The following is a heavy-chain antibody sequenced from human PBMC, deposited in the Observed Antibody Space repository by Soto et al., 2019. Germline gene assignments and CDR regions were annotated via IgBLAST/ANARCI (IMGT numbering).Heavy chain of an antibody. D-gene: IGHD1-1*01. CDR3: AGWGTPIDY. V-gene: IGHV1-18*01. J-gene: IGHJ4*02. CDR1: GYTFTNFG. CDR2: ISAYNGNT. Sequence: QVQLVQSGAEVKKPGASVKVSCKASGYTFTNFGIIWVRQAPGQGLEWMGWISAYNGNTKYAQNFQGRVTMTTDTSTSTACMKLRSLRSDDTAVYYCAGWGTPIDYWGQGPLVTVSS.